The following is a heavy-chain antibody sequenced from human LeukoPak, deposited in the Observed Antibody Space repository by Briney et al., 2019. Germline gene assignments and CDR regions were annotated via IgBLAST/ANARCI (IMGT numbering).Heavy chain of an antibody. CDR1: GGSVSSGSYY. D-gene: IGHD1-26*01. J-gene: IGHJ4*02. Sequence: SETLSLTCTVSGGSVSSGSYYWSWIRQPPGKGLEWIGYIYYSGSTNYNPSLKSRVTISVDTSKNQFSLKLSSVTAADTAVYYCVRVTVGASWFDYWGQGTLVTVSS. CDR2: IYYSGST. CDR3: VRVTVGASWFDY. V-gene: IGHV4-61*01.